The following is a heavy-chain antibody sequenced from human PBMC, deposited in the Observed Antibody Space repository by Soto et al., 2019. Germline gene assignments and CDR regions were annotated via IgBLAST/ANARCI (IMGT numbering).Heavy chain of an antibody. V-gene: IGHV1-69*12. CDR1: GGTFSSYA. CDR3: ARPLVTAIFGVDNWFDP. J-gene: IGHJ5*02. CDR2: IIPIFGTA. D-gene: IGHD3-3*01. Sequence: QVQLVQSGAEVKKPGSSVKVSCKASGGTFSSYAISWVRQAPGQGLEWMGGIIPIFGTANYAQKFQGRVTITADESTSTAYMALSSMRSEDTAVYYCARPLVTAIFGVDNWFDPWGQGTLVTVSS.